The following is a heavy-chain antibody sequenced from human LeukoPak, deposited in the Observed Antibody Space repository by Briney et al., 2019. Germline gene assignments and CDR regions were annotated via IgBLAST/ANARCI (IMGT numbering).Heavy chain of an antibody. CDR2: INGGRTTT. CDR1: GFPFSSYW. V-gene: IGHV3-74*01. CDR3: SRSQFDY. J-gene: IGHJ4*02. Sequence: PGGSLRLSCATSGFPFSSYWMLWVRQAPGKGLEWVSHINGGRTTTTYADSVKGRFTISRDNTANILYLQMDSLRAEDTAIYYCSRSQFDYWGQGVLVTVSS.